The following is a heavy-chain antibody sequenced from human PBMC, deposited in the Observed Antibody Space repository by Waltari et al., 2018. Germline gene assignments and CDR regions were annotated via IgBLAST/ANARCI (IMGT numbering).Heavy chain of an antibody. CDR1: GYTLTELS. Sequence: CKVSGYTLTELSMHWVRQAPGKGLEWMGGFDPEDGETIYAQKFQGRVTMTEDTSTDTAYMELSSLRSEDTAVYYCATIQQRGVGAFDIWGQGTMVTVSS. CDR2: FDPEDGET. J-gene: IGHJ3*02. D-gene: IGHD5-18*01. V-gene: IGHV1-24*01. CDR3: ATIQQRGVGAFDI.